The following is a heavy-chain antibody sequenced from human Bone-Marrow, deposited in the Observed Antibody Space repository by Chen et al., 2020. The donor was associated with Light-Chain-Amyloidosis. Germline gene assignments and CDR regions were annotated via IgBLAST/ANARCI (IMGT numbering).Heavy chain of an antibody. D-gene: IGHD2-15*01. V-gene: IGHV4-39*01. CDR3: ARMFGFCSGGSCYSAYFDY. CDR1: GGSISINSYY. CDR2: MSYSGST. J-gene: IGHJ4*02. Sequence: QLQLQESGPGLVRPSETLSLTCTVSGGSISINSYYWGRIRQPPGKGLEWIGSMSYSGSTYYSPSLKSRVTISVDTPKNQFSLRLNSVTAADTALYYCARMFGFCSGGSCYSAYFDYWGQGALVTVSS.